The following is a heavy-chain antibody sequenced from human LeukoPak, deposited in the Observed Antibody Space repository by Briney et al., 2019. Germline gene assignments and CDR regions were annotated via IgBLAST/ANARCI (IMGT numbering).Heavy chain of an antibody. Sequence: ASVKVSCKASGYTFTGYYMHWVRQAPGQGLEWMGWINPNSGGTNYAQKFQGRVTMTRDTSISTAYMELSRLRSDDTAVYYCARSISCTGYSSSSLDAFDIWGQGTMVTVSS. J-gene: IGHJ3*02. D-gene: IGHD6-13*01. CDR2: INPNSGGT. V-gene: IGHV1-2*02. CDR3: ARSISCTGYSSSSLDAFDI. CDR1: GYTFTGYY.